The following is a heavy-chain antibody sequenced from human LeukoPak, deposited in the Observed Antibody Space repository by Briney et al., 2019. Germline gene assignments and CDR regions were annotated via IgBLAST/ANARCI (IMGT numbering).Heavy chain of an antibody. V-gene: IGHV7-4-1*02. D-gene: IGHD3-10*01. CDR1: GYTFTSYA. J-gene: IGHJ5*02. CDR2: INTNTGNP. CDR3: ARDSVVRGVTGWFDP. Sequence: GASVKVSCKASGYTFTSYAMNWVRQAPGQGLEWMGWINTNTGNPTYAQGFTGRFVFSLDTSVSTAYLQISSLKAEDTAVYYCARDSVVRGVTGWFDPWGQGNLVIVSS.